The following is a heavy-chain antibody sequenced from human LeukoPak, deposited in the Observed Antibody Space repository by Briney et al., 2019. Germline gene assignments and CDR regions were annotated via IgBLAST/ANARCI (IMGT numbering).Heavy chain of an antibody. J-gene: IGHJ4*02. CDR3: ARDPGSHNSSGWYDY. Sequence: PGRSLRLSCAASGFTFDDYAMHWVRQAPGKGLEWVSGISWNSGSIGYADSVKGRFTISRDNAKNSLYLQMNSLRAEDTAVYYCARDPGSHNSSGWYDYWGQGTLVTVSS. D-gene: IGHD6-19*01. V-gene: IGHV3-9*01. CDR2: ISWNSGSI. CDR1: GFTFDDYA.